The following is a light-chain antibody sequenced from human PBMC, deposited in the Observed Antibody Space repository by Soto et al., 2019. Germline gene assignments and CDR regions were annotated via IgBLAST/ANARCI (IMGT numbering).Light chain of an antibody. J-gene: IGLJ3*02. CDR2: GVS. CDR3: SSYATSDPLVL. CDR1: NSDIGGYNY. Sequence: QSALTQPASVSGSPGQSITISCTGTNSDIGGYNYVSWYQHHPGKAPKLIISGVSYRPSGVSDRFSGSKSGNTASLTISGLQAEDEYDYYCSSYATSDPLVLFGGGTTLTVL. V-gene: IGLV2-14*03.